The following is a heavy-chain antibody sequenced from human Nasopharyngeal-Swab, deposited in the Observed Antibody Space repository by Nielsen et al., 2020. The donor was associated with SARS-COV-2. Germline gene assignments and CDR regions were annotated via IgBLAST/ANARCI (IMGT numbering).Heavy chain of an antibody. Sequence: GESLKISCAASGFTVSSSYMSWVRQAPGKGLEWVSTVHSDGNTYFADSVRGRFTSSRDNSQNTLYLHVNSLRAEDTAWYYCVRHTGGFYGSSDYWGQGQLVTVSS. V-gene: IGHV3-53*01. CDR3: VRHTGGFYGSSDY. J-gene: IGHJ4*02. CDR1: GFTVSSSY. D-gene: IGHD2/OR15-2a*01. CDR2: VHSDGNT.